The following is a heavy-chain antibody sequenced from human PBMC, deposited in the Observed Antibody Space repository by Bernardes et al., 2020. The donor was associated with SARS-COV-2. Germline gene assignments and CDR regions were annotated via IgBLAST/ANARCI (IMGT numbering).Heavy chain of an antibody. D-gene: IGHD3-22*01. J-gene: IGHJ6*02. CDR3: ALPPTNYDRYGMDV. CDR1: GYPFTGYY. Sequence: ASVKVSCKASGYPFTGYYIHWVRQAPGQGLEWMGWINPNSGGTNYAQKLQGRVTMTRDTSISTAYMELSRLRSDDTAVYYCALPPTNYDRYGMDVWGQETTVTVSS. CDR2: INPNSGGT. V-gene: IGHV1-2*02.